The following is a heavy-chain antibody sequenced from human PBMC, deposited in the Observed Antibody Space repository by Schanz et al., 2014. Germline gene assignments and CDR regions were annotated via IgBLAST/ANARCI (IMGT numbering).Heavy chain of an antibody. CDR1: GFSFSTYA. CDR2: ISEDERVR. Sequence: VQLVESGGGVVQPGRSLRLSCAASGFSFSTYAMHWVRQAPGKGLEWVANISEDERVRHYVASLRGRVTISRDNAKNSLYLQMNSLRPEDTALYYCAKVQTHTLYGGNSCFDYWGQGTLVTVSS. V-gene: IGHV3-7*03. D-gene: IGHD2-21*02. CDR3: AKVQTHTLYGGNSCFDY. J-gene: IGHJ4*02.